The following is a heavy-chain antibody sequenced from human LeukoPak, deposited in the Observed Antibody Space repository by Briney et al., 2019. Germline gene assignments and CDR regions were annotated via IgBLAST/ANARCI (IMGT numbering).Heavy chain of an antibody. D-gene: IGHD3-3*01. CDR2: INWNGGST. J-gene: IGHJ6*03. CDR3: ARQGTLGYDFWSGYYRYHYYYYYYMDV. CDR1: GFTFDDYG. V-gene: IGHV3-20*04. Sequence: PGGSLRLSCAASGFTFDDYGMSWVRQAPGKGLEWVSGINWNGGSTGYADSVKGRFTISRDNAKNSLYLQMNSLRAEDTALYYCARQGTLGYDFWSGYYRYHYYYYYYMDVWGKGTTVTVSS.